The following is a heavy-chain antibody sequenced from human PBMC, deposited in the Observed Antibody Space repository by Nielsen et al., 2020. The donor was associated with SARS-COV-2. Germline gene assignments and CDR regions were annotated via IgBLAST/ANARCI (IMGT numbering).Heavy chain of an antibody. Sequence: SETLSLTCTVSGGSISSSSYYWGWIRQPPGKGLEWIGSIYYSGSTYYNPSLKSRVTISVDTSKNQFSLELSSVTAADTAVYYCARQGDIVVVPAEEEYWFDPWGQGTLVTVSS. CDR3: ARQGDIVVVPAEEEYWFDP. CDR1: GGSISSSSYY. CDR2: IYYSGST. D-gene: IGHD2-2*01. V-gene: IGHV4-39*01. J-gene: IGHJ5*02.